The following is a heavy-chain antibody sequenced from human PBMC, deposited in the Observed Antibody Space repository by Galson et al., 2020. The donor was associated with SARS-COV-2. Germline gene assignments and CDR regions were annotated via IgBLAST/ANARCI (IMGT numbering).Heavy chain of an antibody. D-gene: IGHD2-2*01. V-gene: IGHV4-39*01. J-gene: IGHJ5*02. CDR3: ARPLGYCSSTSCYAPWFDP. CDR2: IYYSGST. Sequence: SETLSLTCTVSGGSISSSSYYWGWIRQPPGKGLEWIGSIYYSGSTYHNPSLKSRVTISVDTSKNQFSLKLSSVTAADTAVYYCARPLGYCSSTSCYAPWFDPWGRGTLVTVSS. CDR1: GGSISSSSYY.